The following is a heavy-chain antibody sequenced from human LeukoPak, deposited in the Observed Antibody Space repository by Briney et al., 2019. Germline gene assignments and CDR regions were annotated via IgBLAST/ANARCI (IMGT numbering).Heavy chain of an antibody. CDR1: GGSISSGSYY. D-gene: IGHD3-9*01. V-gene: IGHV4-61*02. CDR3: ARDVPPMALRYFGDAFDI. Sequence: PSQTLSLTCTVSGGSISSGSYYLSWIRQPAGKGLEWIGRIYTSGSTNYNPSLKSRVTISVDTSKNQFSLKLSSVTAADTAVYYCARDVPPMALRYFGDAFDIWGQGTMVTVSS. CDR2: IYTSGST. J-gene: IGHJ3*02.